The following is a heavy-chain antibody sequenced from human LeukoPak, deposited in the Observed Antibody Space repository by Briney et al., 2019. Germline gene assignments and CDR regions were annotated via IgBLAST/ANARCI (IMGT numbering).Heavy chain of an antibody. CDR1: GFTFSSYG. Sequence: PGGSLRLSCAASGFTFSSYGMHWVRQAPGKGLEWVAVISYDGSNKYYADSVRGRFTISRDTSKSILYLQMNSLRADDTAVYYCAKDQTVAGTWDYWGQGALVIVSS. V-gene: IGHV3-30*18. J-gene: IGHJ4*02. CDR3: AKDQTVAGTWDY. CDR2: ISYDGSNK. D-gene: IGHD6-19*01.